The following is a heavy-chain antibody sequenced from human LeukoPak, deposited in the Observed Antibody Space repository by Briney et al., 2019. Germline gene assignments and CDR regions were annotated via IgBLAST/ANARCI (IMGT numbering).Heavy chain of an antibody. Sequence: SETLSLTCAVYGGSFSGYYWSWIRQPPGKGLEWIGEINHSGSTNYNPSLKSRVTISVDTSKNQFSLKLGSVTAADTAVYYCARGGYSGYLTYWGQGTLVTVSS. J-gene: IGHJ4*02. CDR3: ARGGYSGYLTY. V-gene: IGHV4-34*01. D-gene: IGHD5-12*01. CDR1: GGSFSGYY. CDR2: INHSGST.